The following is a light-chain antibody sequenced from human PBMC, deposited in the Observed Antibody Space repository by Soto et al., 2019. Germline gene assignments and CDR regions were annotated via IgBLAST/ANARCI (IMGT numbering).Light chain of an antibody. Sequence: DIQLTQSPSSLSASVGDRVTMTCRASQGISNFLAWYQQKPGKVPKLLIYAASTLQSAVTSRFSGSGSGTDFTLTITSLQPEDVATYYCQKYNSAPHTFGGGTKVDI. J-gene: IGKJ4*01. CDR2: AAS. V-gene: IGKV1-27*01. CDR3: QKYNSAPHT. CDR1: QGISNF.